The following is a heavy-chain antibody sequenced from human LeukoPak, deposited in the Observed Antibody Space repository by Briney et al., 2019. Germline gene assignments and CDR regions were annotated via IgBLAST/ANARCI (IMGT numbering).Heavy chain of an antibody. Sequence: GGSLRLSCAASGFTFSSSWMHWVRQGPGKGLVWVARMDGDGRTINYADSVKGRFTISRDNAKNSLYLQMDSLRAEDTAVYYCARAAGYYFDYWGQGSLVTVSS. CDR3: ARAAGYYFDY. CDR1: GFTFSSSW. CDR2: MDGDGRTI. V-gene: IGHV3-74*01. J-gene: IGHJ4*02.